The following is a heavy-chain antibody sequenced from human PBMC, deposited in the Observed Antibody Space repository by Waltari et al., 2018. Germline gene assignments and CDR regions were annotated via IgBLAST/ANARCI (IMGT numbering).Heavy chain of an antibody. CDR3: AKQAITTVPNGDYFYYMDV. Sequence: EVQLLESGGALVQPGGSLRLSCATSGFTFSLYAMTWVRQAPGMGLEWVSVIYDDGTTYSADSVKGRFTVSRDYSKSTLYLQMNSLRAEDTAVYYCAKQAITTVPNGDYFYYMDVWGKGTTVIVSS. CDR1: GFTFSLYA. CDR2: IYDDGTT. D-gene: IGHD4-4*01. J-gene: IGHJ6*03. V-gene: IGHV3-23*03.